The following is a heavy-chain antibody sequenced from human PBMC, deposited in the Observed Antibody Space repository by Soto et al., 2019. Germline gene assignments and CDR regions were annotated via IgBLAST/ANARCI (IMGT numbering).Heavy chain of an antibody. CDR3: ARHVPSQYTAMVPFDP. CDR2: IDPSDSYT. J-gene: IGHJ5*02. V-gene: IGHV5-10-1*01. Sequence: EVQLVQSGAEVKKPGESPRISCKGSGYSFTSYWISWVRQMPGKGLEWMGRIDPSDSYTNYSPSFQGHVTISADKSISTAYLQWSSLKASDTAMYYCARHVPSQYTAMVPFDPWGQGTLVTVSS. D-gene: IGHD5-18*01. CDR1: GYSFTSYW.